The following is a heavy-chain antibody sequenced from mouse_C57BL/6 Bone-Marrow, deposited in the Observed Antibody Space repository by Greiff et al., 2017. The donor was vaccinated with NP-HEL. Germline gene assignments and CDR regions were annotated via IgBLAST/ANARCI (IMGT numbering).Heavy chain of an antibody. J-gene: IGHJ3*01. CDR2: ISSGGSYT. D-gene: IGHD4-1*01. Sequence: DVKLVESGGDLVKPGGSLKLSCAASGFTFSSYGMSWVRQTPDKRLEWVATISSGGSYTYYPDSVKGRFTISRDNAKNTLYLQMSSLKAEDTAMYYCARHLTGTRFAYWGQGTLVTVSA. CDR3: ARHLTGTRFAY. V-gene: IGHV5-6*02. CDR1: GFTFSSYG.